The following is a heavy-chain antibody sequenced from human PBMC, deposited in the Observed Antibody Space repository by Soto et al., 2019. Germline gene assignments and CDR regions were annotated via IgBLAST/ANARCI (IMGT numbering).Heavy chain of an antibody. CDR3: ARVGSYCTNGVCYYGHYYYYYMDV. D-gene: IGHD2-8*01. Sequence: SETLSLTCTVSGGSISSYYWSWIRQPPGKGLEWIGYIYYSGSTNYNPSLKSRVTISVDTSKNQFSLKLSSVTAADTAVYYCARVGSYCTNGVCYYGHYYYYYMDVWGKGATVTVSS. CDR1: GGSISSYY. V-gene: IGHV4-59*01. J-gene: IGHJ6*03. CDR2: IYYSGST.